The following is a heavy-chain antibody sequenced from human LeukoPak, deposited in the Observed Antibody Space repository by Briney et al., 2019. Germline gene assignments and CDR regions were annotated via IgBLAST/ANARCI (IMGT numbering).Heavy chain of an antibody. V-gene: IGHV1-24*01. CDR1: GYTLTELP. CDR3: ATVGYSSGWLFDY. J-gene: IGHJ4*02. Sequence: ASVKVSCKVSGYTLTELPMHWVRQAPGKGLEWMGGFDPEDGETIYAQKFQGRVTMTEDTSTDTAYMELSSLRSEDTAVYYCATVGYSSGWLFDYWGQGTLVTVSS. CDR2: FDPEDGET. D-gene: IGHD6-19*01.